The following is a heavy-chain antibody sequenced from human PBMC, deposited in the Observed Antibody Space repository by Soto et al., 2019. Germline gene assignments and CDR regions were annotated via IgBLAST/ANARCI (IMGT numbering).Heavy chain of an antibody. CDR2: INYRGTT. CDR1: GCSVNSGDSY. Sequence: QVQLQESGPGLLRPSQTLSLTCTVSGCSVNSGDSYCNWFPQNPQQRLEWIGYINYRGTTFYNPSLKSRIIISADTSENHCSLKLNSVTAAHTAVYYCGIDAPGVAPYWGQGTLVTVSS. V-gene: IGHV4-31*03. D-gene: IGHD2-15*01. J-gene: IGHJ4*02. CDR3: GIDAPGVAPY.